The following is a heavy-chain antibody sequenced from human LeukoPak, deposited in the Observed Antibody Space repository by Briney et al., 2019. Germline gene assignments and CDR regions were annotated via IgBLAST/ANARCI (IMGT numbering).Heavy chain of an antibody. CDR1: GGTFSSYA. J-gene: IGHJ6*03. D-gene: IGHD2-15*01. CDR3: ARGDPYCSGGSCYEPYYYYYMDV. CDR2: IIPIFGTA. V-gene: IGHV1-69*05. Sequence: SEKVSCKASGGTFSSYAISWVRQAPGQGLEWMGGIIPIFGTANYAQKFQGRVTITTDESTSTAYMELSSLRSEDTAVYYCARGDPYCSGGSCYEPYYYYYMDVWGKGTTVTISS.